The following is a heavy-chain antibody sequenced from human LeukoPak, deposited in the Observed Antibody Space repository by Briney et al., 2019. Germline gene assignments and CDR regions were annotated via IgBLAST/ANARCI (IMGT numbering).Heavy chain of an antibody. D-gene: IGHD6-13*01. CDR1: GFTFSSYA. CDR2: ISYDGSNK. Sequence: GGSLRLSCAASGFTFSSYAMHWVRQAPGKGLEWVAVISYDGSNKYYADSVKGRFTISRDNSKNTLHLQMNSLRAEDTAVYYCAREGSSWNYFDYWGQGTLVTVSP. CDR3: AREGSSWNYFDY. J-gene: IGHJ4*02. V-gene: IGHV3-30-3*01.